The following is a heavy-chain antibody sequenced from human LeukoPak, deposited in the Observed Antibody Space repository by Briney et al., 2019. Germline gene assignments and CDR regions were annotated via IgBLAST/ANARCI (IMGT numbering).Heavy chain of an antibody. CDR3: ARATYAFDI. CDR2: IKQVGSEK. V-gene: IGHV3-7*01. CDR1: GFTFSRYW. Sequence: AGGSLRLSCSASGFTFSRYWMSWVRQAPGKGLEGVANIKQVGSEKYFVDAVKGRFTISRDNAKNSLYLQMNSLRAEDTAVYYCARATYAFDIWGQGTMVTVSS. J-gene: IGHJ3*02.